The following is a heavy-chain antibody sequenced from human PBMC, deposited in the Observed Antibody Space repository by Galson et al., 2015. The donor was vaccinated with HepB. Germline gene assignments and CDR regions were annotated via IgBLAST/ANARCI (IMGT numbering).Heavy chain of an antibody. J-gene: IGHJ4*02. Sequence: SLRLSCAASEFTLRSYAMHWVRQAPGKGLEWVAVISYDGSDKYYADSVKGRFTISRDNSKSTLYLEMNSLRPEDTAVHYCARGPDYGDYAPYDYWGQGTLVTVSS. D-gene: IGHD4-17*01. CDR1: EFTLRSYA. V-gene: IGHV3-30*04. CDR2: ISYDGSDK. CDR3: ARGPDYGDYAPYDY.